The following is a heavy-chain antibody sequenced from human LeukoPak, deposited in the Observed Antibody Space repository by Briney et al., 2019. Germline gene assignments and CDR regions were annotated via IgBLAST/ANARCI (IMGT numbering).Heavy chain of an antibody. CDR2: ISSSSSTI. V-gene: IGHV3-48*01. CDR1: GFTFSSYS. D-gene: IGHD3-22*01. CDR3: ARDLPYYYDSSGYEPHWYFDL. J-gene: IGHJ2*01. Sequence: GGSLRLSCAASGFTFSSYSMNWVRQAPGKGLEWVSYISSSSSTIYYADSVKGRFTISRDNAKNSLYLQMNSLRAEDTAVYYCARDLPYYYDSSGYEPHWYFDLWGRGTLVTVSS.